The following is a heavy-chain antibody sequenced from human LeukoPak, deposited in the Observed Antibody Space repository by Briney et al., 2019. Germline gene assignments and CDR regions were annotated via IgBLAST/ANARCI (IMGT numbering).Heavy chain of an antibody. J-gene: IGHJ4*02. D-gene: IGHD6-13*01. CDR1: GGSISSYY. Sequence: SETLSLTCTVSGGSISSYYWSWIRQPAGKGLEWIGRIYTSGSTYYNPSLKSRVTISVDTSKNQFSLKVTSVTAADTAVYYCARHRMGAASGFDDWGQGTLVTVSS. V-gene: IGHV4-4*07. CDR2: IYTSGST. CDR3: ARHRMGAASGFDD.